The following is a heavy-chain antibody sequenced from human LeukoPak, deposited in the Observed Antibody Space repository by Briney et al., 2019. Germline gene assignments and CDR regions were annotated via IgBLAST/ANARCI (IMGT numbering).Heavy chain of an antibody. V-gene: IGHV4-39*01. CDR2: IYYSGST. J-gene: IGHJ4*02. D-gene: IGHD5-18*01. CDR1: GGSISSSSYY. Sequence: KTSETLPLTCTVSGGSISSSSYYWGWIRQPPGKGLEWIGSIYYSGSTYYNPSLKSRVTISVDTSKNQFSLKLSSVTAADTAVYYCARQTGYSYGYFDFDYWGQGTLVTVSS. CDR3: ARQTGYSYGYFDFDY.